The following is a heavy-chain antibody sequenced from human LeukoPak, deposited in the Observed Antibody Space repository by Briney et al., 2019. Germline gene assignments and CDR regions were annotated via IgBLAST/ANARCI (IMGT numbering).Heavy chain of an antibody. D-gene: IGHD5-18*01. Sequence: GASVKVSCKASGFTFTSYYMNWVRQAPGQGLEWMGWVSTSNGDTNYADKFQGRVTMTTETVTRTAYMELRRLRSGDTAMYFCARVSDTSMVTPGFDSWGQGILVTVSS. J-gene: IGHJ4*02. V-gene: IGHV1-18*04. CDR1: GFTFTSYY. CDR3: ARVSDTSMVTPGFDS. CDR2: VSTSNGDT.